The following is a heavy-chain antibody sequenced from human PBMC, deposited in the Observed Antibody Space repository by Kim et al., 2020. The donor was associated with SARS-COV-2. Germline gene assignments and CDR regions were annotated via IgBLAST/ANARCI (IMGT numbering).Heavy chain of an antibody. CDR3: AKDPDRIAAAGNDY. J-gene: IGHJ4*02. Sequence: ADSVKGRFTISRDNSKNALYLQMNSLRTEDTALYYCAKDPDRIAAAGNDYWGQGTLVTVSS. D-gene: IGHD6-13*01. V-gene: IGHV3-43*01.